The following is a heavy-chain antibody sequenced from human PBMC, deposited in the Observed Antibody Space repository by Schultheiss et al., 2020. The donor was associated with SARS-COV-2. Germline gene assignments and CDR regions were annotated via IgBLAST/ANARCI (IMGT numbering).Heavy chain of an antibody. CDR3: ARGAQSITIFGVVSPWFDP. D-gene: IGHD3-3*01. Sequence: GGSLRLSCAASGFTFSSYAMSWVRQAPGKGLEWVAVISYDGSNKYYADSVKGRFTISRDNAKNSLYLQMNSLRAEDTAVYYCARGAQSITIFGVVSPWFDPWGQGTLVTVSS. V-gene: IGHV3-30*07. J-gene: IGHJ5*02. CDR1: GFTFSSYA. CDR2: ISYDGSNK.